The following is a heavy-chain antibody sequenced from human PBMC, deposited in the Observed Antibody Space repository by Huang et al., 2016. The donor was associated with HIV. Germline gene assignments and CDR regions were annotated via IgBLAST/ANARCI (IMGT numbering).Heavy chain of an antibody. Sequence: GLVKPSETLSLTCSVSGDSISSSGYYWEWIRQPPGKGLECVGSIFYTGTVYYNPSLKSRATISIDTSENRFSLNLTSVTAADTALYFCARHRTSSYIDSWGRGSLVTVSS. D-gene: IGHD3-10*01. V-gene: IGHV4-39*01. CDR2: IFYTGTV. CDR3: ARHRTSSYIDS. CDR1: GDSISSSGYY. J-gene: IGHJ4*02.